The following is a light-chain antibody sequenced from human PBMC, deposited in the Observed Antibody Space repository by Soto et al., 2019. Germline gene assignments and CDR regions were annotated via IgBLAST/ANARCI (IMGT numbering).Light chain of an antibody. CDR3: QQSFSFPYT. CDR2: SAS. CDR1: QDITSW. V-gene: IGKV1-12*02. J-gene: IGKJ2*01. Sequence: DIQMTQSPSSMSASVGDRVSITCRASQDITSWLGWYQQKPGKAPTFLIYSASTLQSGVPSRFSGSGSGTDFTLTISSLQPEDFATYYCQQSFSFPYTFGQGTKVDIK.